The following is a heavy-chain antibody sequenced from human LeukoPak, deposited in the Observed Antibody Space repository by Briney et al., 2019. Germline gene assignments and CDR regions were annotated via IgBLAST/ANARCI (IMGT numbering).Heavy chain of an antibody. CDR2: IYYNGST. D-gene: IGHD6-6*01. Sequence: SETLSLTCTVSGGSISSSSYYWGWIRQPPGKGLEWIGSIYYNGSTYYNPSLKSRVTISVDTSKNQFSLKLSSVTAADTAVYYCVRGAARQGSDAFDIWGQGTMVTVSS. CDR1: GGSISSSSYY. V-gene: IGHV4-39*07. J-gene: IGHJ3*02. CDR3: VRGAARQGSDAFDI.